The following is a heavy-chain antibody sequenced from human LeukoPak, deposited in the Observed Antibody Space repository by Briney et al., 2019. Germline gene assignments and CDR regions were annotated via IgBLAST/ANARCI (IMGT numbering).Heavy chain of an antibody. Sequence: PGGSLRLSCIASGFTFTNYAMHWVRQAPGKGLEWMASVSNDGPKQYYADSVKGRFTISRDNSKNTLYLQMNSLRAEDTAVYYCAKGARGPIDYWGQGTLVTVSS. V-gene: IGHV3-30-3*01. J-gene: IGHJ4*02. CDR1: GFTFTNYA. CDR3: AKGARGPIDY. CDR2: VSNDGPKQ.